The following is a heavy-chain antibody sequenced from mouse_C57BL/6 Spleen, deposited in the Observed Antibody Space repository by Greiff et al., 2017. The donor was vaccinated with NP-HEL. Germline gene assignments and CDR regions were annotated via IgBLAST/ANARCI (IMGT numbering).Heavy chain of an antibody. J-gene: IGHJ2*01. V-gene: IGHV6-6*01. D-gene: IGHD3-1*01. CDR3: TMSWVGGRAYFDY. CDR2: IRNKANNHAT. Sequence: EVKVEESGGGLVQPGGSMKLSCAASGFTFSDAWMDWVRQSPEKGLEWVAEIRNKANNHATYYAESVKGRFTISRDDSNSSVYLQMNSLRAEDPGIYYCTMSWVGGRAYFDYWGQGTTLTVSS. CDR1: GFTFSDAW.